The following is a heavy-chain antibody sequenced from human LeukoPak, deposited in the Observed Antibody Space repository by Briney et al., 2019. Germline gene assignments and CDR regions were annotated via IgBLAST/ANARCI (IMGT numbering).Heavy chain of an antibody. D-gene: IGHD3-22*01. J-gene: IGHJ3*02. CDR3: AREVTMIRGGGAFDI. CDR2: IYSGGST. V-gene: IGHV3-66*01. Sequence: QSGGSLRLSCAASGFTVSSNYMSWVRQAPGKGLEWVSVIYSGGSTYYAGSVKGRFTISRDNSKNTLYLQMNSLRAEDTAVYYCAREVTMIRGGGAFDIWGQGTMVTVSS. CDR1: GFTVSSNY.